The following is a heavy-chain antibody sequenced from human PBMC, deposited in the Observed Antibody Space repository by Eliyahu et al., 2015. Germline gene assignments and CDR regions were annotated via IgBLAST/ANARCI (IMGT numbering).Heavy chain of an antibody. J-gene: IGHJ3*02. D-gene: IGHD3-10*01. Sequence: SGDSFSNNNAAWNWIRQSPSRGLEWLGRTYYRSKWYNDYASSVKSRIAINPDTSKNQFSLHLNSVTPEDTAVYYCARGMDSAFDIWGQGTMVTVSS. CDR1: GDSFSNNNAA. CDR3: ARGMDSAFDI. V-gene: IGHV6-1*01. CDR2: TYYRSKWYN.